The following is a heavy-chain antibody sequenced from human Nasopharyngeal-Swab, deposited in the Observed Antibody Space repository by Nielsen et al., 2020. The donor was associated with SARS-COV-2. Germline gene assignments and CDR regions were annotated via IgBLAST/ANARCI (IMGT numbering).Heavy chain of an antibody. CDR2: IRSKGNNYAT. D-gene: IGHD2-15*01. J-gene: IGHJ4*02. CDR1: GCTCSDSA. CDR3: TRCGGGCYSGRDY. Sequence: GGSLRLSCAAAGCTCSDSAIHWVRQASGEGLEWVARIRSKGNNYATAYSASVKGRFSSCRDDPTNTAYLQMNSLKTEDTAMYYCTRCGGGCYSGRDYWGQGTLVTVSS. V-gene: IGHV3-73*01.